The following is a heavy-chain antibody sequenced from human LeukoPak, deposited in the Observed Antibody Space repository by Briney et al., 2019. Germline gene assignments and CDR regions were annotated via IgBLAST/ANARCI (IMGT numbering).Heavy chain of an antibody. CDR2: IFHSGTT. Sequence: PSGTLSLTCTVSGGSISSSNWWSWVRQPPGKGLEWIGRIFHSGTTDYKTSLEGRVNISVDKSKNQFSLKLTSVTAADTAVYYCARLTPTTLPIYYYYMDVWGKGTTVTVSS. CDR3: ARLTPTTLPIYYYYMDV. D-gene: IGHD1-7*01. CDR1: GGSISSSNW. J-gene: IGHJ6*03. V-gene: IGHV4-4*02.